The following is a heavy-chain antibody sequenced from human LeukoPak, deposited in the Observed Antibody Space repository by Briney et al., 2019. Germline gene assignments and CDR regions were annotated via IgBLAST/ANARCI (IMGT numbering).Heavy chain of an antibody. CDR1: GGSFSGYY. J-gene: IGHJ4*02. V-gene: IGHV4-34*01. Sequence: TSETLSLTCAVYGGSFSGYYWSWIRQPPGKGLGWIGEINHSGSTNYNPSLKSRVTISVDTSKNQFSLKLSSVTAADTAVYYCARETYYDFWSGQKGFDYWGQGTLVTVSS. CDR3: ARETYYDFWSGQKGFDY. CDR2: INHSGST. D-gene: IGHD3-3*01.